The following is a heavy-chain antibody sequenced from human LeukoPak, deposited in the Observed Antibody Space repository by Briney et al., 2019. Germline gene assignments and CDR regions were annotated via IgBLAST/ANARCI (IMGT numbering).Heavy chain of an antibody. CDR3: ARGMTTANY. CDR2: IYYSGST. V-gene: IGHV4-59*01. D-gene: IGHD4-17*01. J-gene: IGHJ4*02. CDR1: GGSISSYY. Sequence: PSETLSLTCTVSGGSISSYYWSWIRQPPGKGLEWIGYIYYSGSTNYNPSLKSRVTISVDTSNNQFSLKLTSVTAADTAVYFCARGMTTANYWGQRTLVSVCS.